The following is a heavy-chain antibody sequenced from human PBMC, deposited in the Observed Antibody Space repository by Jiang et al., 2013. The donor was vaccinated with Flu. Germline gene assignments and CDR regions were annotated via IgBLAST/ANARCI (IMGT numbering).Heavy chain of an antibody. J-gene: IGHJ4*02. CDR3: AREGLVGGLPILDY. CDR2: IYYSGST. D-gene: IGHD1-26*01. Sequence: PGLVKPSETLSLTCTVSGGSISSYYWSWIRQPPGKGLEWIGYIYYSGSTNYNPSLKSRVTISVDTSKNQFSLKLSSVTAADTAVYYCAREGLVGGLPILDYWGQGTLVTVSS. CDR1: GGSISSYY. V-gene: IGHV4-59*01.